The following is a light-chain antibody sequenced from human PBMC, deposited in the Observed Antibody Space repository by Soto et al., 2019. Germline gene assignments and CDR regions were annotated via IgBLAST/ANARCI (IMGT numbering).Light chain of an antibody. Sequence: EIVLTQSPGTLSLSPGERATLSCRASQSVSNSRLAWYRQKPGQAPRLLIYGASSRATGIPDRFSGSGSGTDFTLTISRLEPEDFAVYYCQQYGSSLWTVGQGTKVDIK. CDR2: GAS. CDR1: QSVSNSR. CDR3: QQYGSSLWT. V-gene: IGKV3-20*01. J-gene: IGKJ1*01.